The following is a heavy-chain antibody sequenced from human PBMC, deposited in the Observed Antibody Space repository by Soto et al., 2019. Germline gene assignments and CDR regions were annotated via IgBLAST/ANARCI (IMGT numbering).Heavy chain of an antibody. CDR1: GGSISSGGYY. V-gene: IGHV4-31*03. CDR2: IYYSGST. CDR3: ARRRDSSGYYCFDI. Sequence: SETLSLTCTVSGGSISSGGYYWSWIRQHPGKGLEWIGYIYYSGSTYYNPSLKSRVTISVDTSKNQFSLKLSSVTAADTAVYYCARRRDSSGYYCFDIWGQGTMVTVSS. J-gene: IGHJ3*02. D-gene: IGHD3-22*01.